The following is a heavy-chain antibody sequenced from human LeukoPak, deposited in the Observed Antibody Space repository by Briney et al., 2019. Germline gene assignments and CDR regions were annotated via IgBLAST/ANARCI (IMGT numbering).Heavy chain of an antibody. V-gene: IGHV4-34*01. CDR1: GGSFSGYY. Sequence: SETLSLTCAVYGGSFSGYYWSWIRQPPGKGLEWIAEINHSGSTNYNPSLKSRVTISVDTSKNQFSLRLYSVTAADTAVYYCARRTCGGDCYSIDYWGQGTLVTVSS. CDR3: ARRTCGGDCYSIDY. CDR2: INHSGST. J-gene: IGHJ4*02. D-gene: IGHD2-21*02.